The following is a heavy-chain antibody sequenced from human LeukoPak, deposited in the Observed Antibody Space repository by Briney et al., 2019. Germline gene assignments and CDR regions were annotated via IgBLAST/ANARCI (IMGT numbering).Heavy chain of an antibody. J-gene: IGHJ5*02. CDR1: GFTFSSYA. CDR3: ARDRRYCSSTSCYGDEYNWFDP. D-gene: IGHD2-2*01. V-gene: IGHV3-30*01. CDR2: ISYDGSNK. Sequence: GGSLRLSCAASGFTFSSYAMHWVRQAPGKGLEWVAVISYDGSNKYYADSVKGRFTIPRDNSKNTLYLQMNSLRAEDTAVYYCARDRRYCSSTSCYGDEYNWFDPWGQGTLVTVSS.